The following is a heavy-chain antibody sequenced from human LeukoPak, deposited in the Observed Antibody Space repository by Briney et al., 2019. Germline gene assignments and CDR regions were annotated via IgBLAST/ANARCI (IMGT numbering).Heavy chain of an antibody. CDR2: ISYDGSDT. Sequence: GGSLRLSCAASGFIFRNFAMNWVRQAPGKGLDWVAVISYDGSDTYYADSVKGRFTISRDNSKNTFYLQMNSLRAEDTAVYYCARVEAGYCSGGSCSAGDYWGQGTLVTVSS. V-gene: IGHV3-30*04. D-gene: IGHD2-15*01. J-gene: IGHJ4*02. CDR3: ARVEAGYCSGGSCSAGDY. CDR1: GFIFRNFA.